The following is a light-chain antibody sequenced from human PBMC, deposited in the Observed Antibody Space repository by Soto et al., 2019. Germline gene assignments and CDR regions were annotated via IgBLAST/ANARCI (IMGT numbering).Light chain of an antibody. CDR3: KETFITPRT. J-gene: IGKJ1*01. CDR2: DAT. Sequence: DNQGTQSPSSLSAPVGGRVTITCRATQNIRTYLNWYLHTPGKAPKLLIFDATTLQSGVPSRFSGRGSGTDFTLTISSLQPEDFTTYYSKETFITPRTLDQGATV. V-gene: IGKV1-39*01. CDR1: QNIRTY.